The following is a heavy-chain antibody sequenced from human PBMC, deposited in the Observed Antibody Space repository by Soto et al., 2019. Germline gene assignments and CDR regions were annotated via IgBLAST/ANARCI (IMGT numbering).Heavy chain of an antibody. CDR2: VSGSRSDT. CDR1: GFTFSDYY. Sequence: GGSVRLSCAASGFTFSDYYMSWVRQAPGKGLEWVSYVSGSRSDTKYADSVKGRFTISRDNAKNSLYLQMNSLRAEDTAVYYCARGADTSFPFDYSGPGTLVTGSS. CDR3: ARGADTSFPFDY. V-gene: IGHV3-11*06. D-gene: IGHD2-2*01. J-gene: IGHJ4*02.